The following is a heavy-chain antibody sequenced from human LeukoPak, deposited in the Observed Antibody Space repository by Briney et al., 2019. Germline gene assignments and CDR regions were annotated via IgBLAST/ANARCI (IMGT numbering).Heavy chain of an antibody. D-gene: IGHD3-3*01. CDR2: INPNSGGT. Sequence: GASVKVSSKASGYTFTRYYMHWVRQAPGQGLEWMGWINPNSGGTNYAQKFQGRVTMTRDTSSSTAYMELSRLRSDDTAVYYCARDGRSYYDFWSGYYTWGQGTLVTVSS. J-gene: IGHJ5*02. CDR1: GYTFTRYY. CDR3: ARDGRSYYDFWSGYYT. V-gene: IGHV1-2*02.